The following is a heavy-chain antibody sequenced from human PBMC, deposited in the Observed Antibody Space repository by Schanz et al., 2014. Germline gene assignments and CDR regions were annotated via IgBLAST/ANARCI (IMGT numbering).Heavy chain of an antibody. CDR1: GYNFVPYV. J-gene: IGHJ5*02. D-gene: IGHD6-19*01. CDR3: AGGQKSGWWGDWFDP. V-gene: IGHV1-18*01. Sequence: QVQLVQSGAEVKKPGASVKVSCQASGYNFVPYVIIWVRQAPGQGLEWMGWISGFNDFAIYTQKYQDRVTMTRDRSTSTAYMELRNLRSDDTAVYYCAGGQKSGWWGDWFDPWGQGTLVTVSS. CDR2: ISGFNDFA.